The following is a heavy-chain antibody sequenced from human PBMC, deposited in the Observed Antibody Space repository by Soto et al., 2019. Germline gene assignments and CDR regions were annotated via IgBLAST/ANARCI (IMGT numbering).Heavy chain of an antibody. D-gene: IGHD2-2*01. Sequence: SETLSLTCSVSGGSISSSSWSWIRQPPGRGLEWIGYIYNNGRTDYNPSLKSRVTISVDTSKNHFSLKLSSVTPADTAVYYCARARFCTSTSCYHYFDFWGQGTLVTVSS. J-gene: IGHJ4*02. CDR1: GGSISSSS. V-gene: IGHV4-59*01. CDR3: ARARFCTSTSCYHYFDF. CDR2: IYNNGRT.